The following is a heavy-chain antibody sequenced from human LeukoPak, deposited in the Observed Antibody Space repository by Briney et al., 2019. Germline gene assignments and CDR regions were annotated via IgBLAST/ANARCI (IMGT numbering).Heavy chain of an antibody. CDR3: ARGYSSGRVDY. CDR1: GGSISGYY. D-gene: IGHD6-19*01. CDR2: IYYSGST. Sequence: TSETLSLTCTVSGGSISGYYWSWIRQPPGKGLEWIAYIYYSGSTNYNPSLKSRITISVDTSKNQFSLKLSSVTAADTAFYYCARGYSSGRVDYWGQGTLVTVSS. J-gene: IGHJ4*02. V-gene: IGHV4-59*01.